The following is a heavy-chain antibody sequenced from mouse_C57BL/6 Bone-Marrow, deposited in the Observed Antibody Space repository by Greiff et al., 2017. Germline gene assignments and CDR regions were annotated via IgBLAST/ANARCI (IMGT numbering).Heavy chain of an antibody. CDR3: TRIAY. Sequence: EVKLQESGAELVRPGASVKLSCTASGFTFKDDYMHWVKQRPEQGLEWIGWIDPENGDTEYASKFQGKATITVDTSSNTAYLQLSSLTSEDTAVYYCTRIAYWGQGTRVTVSA. J-gene: IGHJ3*01. V-gene: IGHV14-4*01. CDR1: GFTFKDDY. CDR2: IDPENGDT.